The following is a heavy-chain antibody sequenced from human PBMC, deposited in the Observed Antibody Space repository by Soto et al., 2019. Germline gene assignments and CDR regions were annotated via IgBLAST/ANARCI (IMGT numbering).Heavy chain of an antibody. J-gene: IGHJ4*02. CDR1: GFTFSSYW. CDR2: INSDESST. Sequence: PGGSLRLSCAASGFTFSSYWMHWVRQVPGKGLVWVSRINSDESSTNYADSVKGRFTISRDNAKSTLYLQMNSLRAEDTAVYYCFAWTKGNGLGIDHWGQGTLITVS. D-gene: IGHD3-10*01. CDR3: FAWTKGNGLGIDH. V-gene: IGHV3-74*01.